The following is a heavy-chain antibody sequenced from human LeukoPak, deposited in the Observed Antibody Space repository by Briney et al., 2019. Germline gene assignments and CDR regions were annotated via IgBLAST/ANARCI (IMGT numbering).Heavy chain of an antibody. Sequence: SDTLSLTCTVSGGSISSGGYHWSWIRQHPGKGLEWIGYIYYSGSTYYNPSLKSRVTISVDTSKNQFSLKLSSVTAADTAVYYCARVNYYYYYMDVWGKGTTVTVSS. CDR3: ARVNYYYYYMDV. J-gene: IGHJ6*03. V-gene: IGHV4-31*03. CDR1: GGSISSGGYH. CDR2: IYYSGST.